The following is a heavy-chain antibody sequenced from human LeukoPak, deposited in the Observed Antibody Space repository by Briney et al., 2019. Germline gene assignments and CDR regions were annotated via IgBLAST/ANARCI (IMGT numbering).Heavy chain of an antibody. CDR1: GDTFSNYA. Sequence: GSSVKVSCKASGDTFSNYAISWVRQAPGQGLEWMGGIIPIFGTTNYAQKFQGRVTITADKSTSTAYMELSSLRSEDTAVYYCAREPRGPGIAAAEDYWGQGTLVTVSS. J-gene: IGHJ4*02. CDR2: IIPIFGTT. D-gene: IGHD6-13*01. CDR3: AREPRGPGIAAAEDY. V-gene: IGHV1-69*06.